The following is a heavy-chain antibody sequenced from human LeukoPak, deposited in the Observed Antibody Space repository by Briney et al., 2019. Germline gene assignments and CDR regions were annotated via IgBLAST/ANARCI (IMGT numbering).Heavy chain of an antibody. V-gene: IGHV4-38-2*01. CDR3: AGSGSSLPLDAFDI. CDR1: GYSISSGYY. J-gene: IGHJ3*02. CDR2: IYHSGST. Sequence: PSETLSLTCAVSGYSISSGYYWAWIRQPPGQGLEWIGSIYHSGSTYYNPSLKSRVTISVDTSKNQFSLKLSSVTAADTAVYYCAGSGSSLPLDAFDIWGQGTMVTVSS. D-gene: IGHD3-10*01.